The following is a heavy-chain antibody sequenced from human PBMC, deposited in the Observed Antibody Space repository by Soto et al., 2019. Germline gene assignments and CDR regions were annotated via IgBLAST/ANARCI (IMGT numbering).Heavy chain of an antibody. Sequence: QVQLVQSGAEVKKPGASVKVSCKASGYTFTNSGFSWVRQAPGQGLEWVGWIRVNNGDTHYAQKLQGRVTMTTDTSTSTAFMALRSLRSDDTAVYYCARHLGYSDCDVHYWGQGTLITVSS. V-gene: IGHV1-18*01. CDR1: GYTFTNSG. CDR3: ARHLGYSDCDVHY. J-gene: IGHJ4*02. D-gene: IGHD5-18*01. CDR2: IRVNNGDT.